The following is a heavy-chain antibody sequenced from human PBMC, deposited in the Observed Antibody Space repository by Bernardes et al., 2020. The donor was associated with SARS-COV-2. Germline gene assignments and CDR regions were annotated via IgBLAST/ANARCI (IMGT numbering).Heavy chain of an antibody. CDR1: GFTFSNAW. CDR3: TTVACSSPSRDDYYMGV. CDR2: IKSKTDGGTT. V-gene: IGHV3-15*01. Sequence: VGSLRLSCAASGFTFSNAWMSWVRQAPGKGLEWVGRIKSKTDGGTTDYAAPVKGRFTISRADSKKTLYLQMNSLKTEDTAVYYCTTVACSSPSRDDYYMGVWGKETTVTVSS. J-gene: IGHJ6*03. D-gene: IGHD6-6*01.